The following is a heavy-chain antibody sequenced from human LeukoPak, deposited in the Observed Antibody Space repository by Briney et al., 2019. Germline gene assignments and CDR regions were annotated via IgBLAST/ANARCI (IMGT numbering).Heavy chain of an antibody. D-gene: IGHD2-2*01. CDR1: GGSFSGYY. Sequence: PSETLSLTCAVYGGSFSGYYWSWIRQPAGKGLEWIGRIYTSGSTNYNPSLKSRVTMSVDTSKNQFSLKLSSVTAADTAVYYCASAQRYCSSTSCYGDWYFDLWGRGTLVTVSS. J-gene: IGHJ2*01. CDR3: ASAQRYCSSTSCYGDWYFDL. CDR2: IYTSGST. V-gene: IGHV4-59*10.